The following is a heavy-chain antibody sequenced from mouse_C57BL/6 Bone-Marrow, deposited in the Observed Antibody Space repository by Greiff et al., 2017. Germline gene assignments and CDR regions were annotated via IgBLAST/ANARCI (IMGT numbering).Heavy chain of an antibody. CDR3: ARVIYYYGSSYVYWYFDV. V-gene: IGHV1-54*01. CDR1: GYAFTNYL. Sequence: VQLQQSGAELVRPGTSVKVSCKASGYAFTNYLIEWVKQRPEQGLEWIGVINPGSGGTNYNEKFKGKATLTADKSTSTAYMQLSSLTSEDSAVYFCARVIYYYGSSYVYWYFDVWGTGTTVTVSS. D-gene: IGHD1-1*01. CDR2: INPGSGGT. J-gene: IGHJ1*03.